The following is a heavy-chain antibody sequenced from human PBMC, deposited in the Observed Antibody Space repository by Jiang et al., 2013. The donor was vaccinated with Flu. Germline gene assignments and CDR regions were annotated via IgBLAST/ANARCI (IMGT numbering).Heavy chain of an antibody. D-gene: IGHD3-16*02. CDR3: ARQTVWRTYRYFDY. Sequence: KISCKGSGYSFSTYWIGWVXQMPERPGVDGIIYPGDSDTRYSPSFQGQVTISADRSISTAYLQFSSLKASDTAMYYCARQTVWRTYRYFDYWGQGTLVTVSS. J-gene: IGHJ4*02. CDR1: GYSFSTYW. V-gene: IGHV5-51*01. CDR2: IYPGDSDT.